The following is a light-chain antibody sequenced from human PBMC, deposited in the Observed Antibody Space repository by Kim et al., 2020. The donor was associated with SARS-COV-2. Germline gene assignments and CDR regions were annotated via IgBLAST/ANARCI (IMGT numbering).Light chain of an antibody. Sequence: CRGERATLSCRDSQSVSSSYLAWYQQKPGQAPRLLICGAASRATGIPDRFSGSGSGTEFTLTISRLEPEDFAVYYCQQYGSSPWTFGQGTKVDIK. CDR3: QQYGSSPWT. CDR1: QSVSSSY. J-gene: IGKJ1*01. CDR2: GAA. V-gene: IGKV3-20*01.